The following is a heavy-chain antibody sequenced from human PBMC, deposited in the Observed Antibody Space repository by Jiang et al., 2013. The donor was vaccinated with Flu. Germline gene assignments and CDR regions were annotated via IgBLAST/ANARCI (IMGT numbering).Heavy chain of an antibody. J-gene: IGHJ4*02. Sequence: PGLVKPSETLSLTCTVSGGSISGYYWSWIRQPPGKGLEWLGYIYDTGSTSYNPSLKNRLTISADTSQNQFSLLLTSVTAADTAVYYCARVALDGVVIIYYFDSWGQGTLVTVSS. CDR1: GGSISGYY. D-gene: IGHD3-3*01. V-gene: IGHV4-59*01. CDR3: ARVALDGVVIIYYFDS. CDR2: IYDTGST.